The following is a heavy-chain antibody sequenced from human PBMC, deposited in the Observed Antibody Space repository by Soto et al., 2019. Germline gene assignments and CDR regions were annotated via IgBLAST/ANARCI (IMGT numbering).Heavy chain of an antibody. CDR2: IYYTGST. D-gene: IGHD3-9*01. Sequence: TSETLSLTCTVSGGSIKSYYWSWIRQPPGKGLELIGYIYYTGSTNYNPSLKSRVTISLDTSKNQFSLKLTSVTAADTAVYYCAKEDDFLTGYIDYWGQGTLVTVSS. CDR1: GGSIKSYY. J-gene: IGHJ4*02. V-gene: IGHV4-59*01. CDR3: AKEDDFLTGYIDY.